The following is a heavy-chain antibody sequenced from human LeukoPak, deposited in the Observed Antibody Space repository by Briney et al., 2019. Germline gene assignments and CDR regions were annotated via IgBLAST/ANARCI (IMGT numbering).Heavy chain of an antibody. J-gene: IGHJ4*02. V-gene: IGHV4-59*08. CDR3: ARFKQRSGGSWTYFDY. Sequence: SETLSLTCTVSGGSISSYYWSWIRQPPGKGLEWIGYIYYSRSTNYNPSLKSRVTISVDTSKNQFSLKLGSVTAADTAVYYCARFKQRSGGSWTYFDYWGQGTLVTVSS. CDR1: GGSISSYY. CDR2: IYYSRST. D-gene: IGHD2-15*01.